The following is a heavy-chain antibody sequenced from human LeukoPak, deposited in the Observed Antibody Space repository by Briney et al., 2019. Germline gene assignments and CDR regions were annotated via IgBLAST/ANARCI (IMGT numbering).Heavy chain of an antibody. CDR2: ISAYNGNT. Sequence: ASVKVSCKASGYTFTSYGISWVRQAPGQGLEWMGWISAYNGNTNYAQKLQGRVTMTTDTSTSTAYMELRSLRSDDTAVYYCARSDTAMADCYYYYMDVWGKGTTVTVSS. J-gene: IGHJ6*03. CDR1: GYTFTSYG. CDR3: ARSDTAMADCYYYYMDV. D-gene: IGHD5-18*01. V-gene: IGHV1-18*01.